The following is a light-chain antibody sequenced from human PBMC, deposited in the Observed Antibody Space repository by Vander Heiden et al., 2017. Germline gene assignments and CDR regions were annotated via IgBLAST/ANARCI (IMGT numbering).Light chain of an antibody. CDR1: QSLLYSNGYNY. CDR3: MQALQTPRT. Sequence: DIVMTQSPLSLPVTHGESASISCRSSQSLLYSNGYNYLDWYLQKPGQSPQLLIDLGSNRASGVPDRFSGSGSGTDFTLKISRVEAEDVGVYYCMQALQTPRTFGQGTRLEIK. J-gene: IGKJ5*01. CDR2: LGS. V-gene: IGKV2-28*01.